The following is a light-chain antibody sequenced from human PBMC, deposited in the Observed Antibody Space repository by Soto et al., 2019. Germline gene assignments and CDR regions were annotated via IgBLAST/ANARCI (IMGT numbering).Light chain of an antibody. CDR2: DVT. CDR1: KSDVGGYNY. Sequence: QSVPTQPRSVSGSPGQSVTISCTGTKSDVGGYNYVSWYQQYPGKAPKLMIYDVTKRPSGVPDRFSGSKSGNTASLTISGLQAEDEADYYCCSYAGRYTWVFGTGTKVTVL. CDR3: CSYAGRYTWV. J-gene: IGLJ1*01. V-gene: IGLV2-11*01.